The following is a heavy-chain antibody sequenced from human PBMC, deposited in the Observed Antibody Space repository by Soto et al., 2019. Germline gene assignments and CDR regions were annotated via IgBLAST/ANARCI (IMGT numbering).Heavy chain of an antibody. CDR1: GGTFSSYA. CDR2: IIPIFGTA. Sequence: QVQLVQSGAEVKKPGSSVKVSCKASGGTFSSYAISWVRQAPGQGLEWMGGIIPIFGTANYEQKFQGRVTITADESTSTAYMELSSLRSEDTAVYYCASPYYYGSGSYYKPSDGMDVWGQGTTVTVSS. J-gene: IGHJ6*02. V-gene: IGHV1-69*01. CDR3: ASPYYYGSGSYYKPSDGMDV. D-gene: IGHD3-10*01.